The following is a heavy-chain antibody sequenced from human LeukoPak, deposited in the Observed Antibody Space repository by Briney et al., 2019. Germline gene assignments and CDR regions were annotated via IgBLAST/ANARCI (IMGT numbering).Heavy chain of an antibody. J-gene: IGHJ4*02. V-gene: IGHV3-74*01. CDR2: TNTDGTWT. CDR1: ALTFNTYW. Sequence: RGSLRLSCEASALTFNTYWMHWVRQAPGKGLVWVAGTNTDGTWTNYADSVTGRFTISRDNVKNMLYLQMNSLRAEDTAVYYCASLTFGPDYWGQGTLVTVSS. D-gene: IGHD3-16*01. CDR3: ASLTFGPDY.